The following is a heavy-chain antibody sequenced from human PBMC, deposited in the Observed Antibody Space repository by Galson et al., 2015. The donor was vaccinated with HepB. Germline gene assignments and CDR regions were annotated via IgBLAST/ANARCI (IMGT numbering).Heavy chain of an antibody. D-gene: IGHD3-3*01. J-gene: IGHJ4*02. Sequence: SLRLSCAASGFTFSSYSMNWVRQAPGKGLEWVSYISSSSSTIYYADSVKGRFTISRDNAKNSLYLQMNSLRDEDTAVYYCARDLPEYYDFWSGYYPFDYWGQGTLVTVSS. CDR2: ISSSSSTI. V-gene: IGHV3-48*02. CDR1: GFTFSSYS. CDR3: ARDLPEYYDFWSGYYPFDY.